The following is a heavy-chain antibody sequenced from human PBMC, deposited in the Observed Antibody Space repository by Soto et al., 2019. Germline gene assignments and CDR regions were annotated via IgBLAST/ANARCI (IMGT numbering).Heavy chain of an antibody. CDR3: ARLTTLSSPKYRFYYYMDI. V-gene: IGHV1-18*01. Sequence: QVQLAQSGPELKKPGASLEVSCRASGYTFSNYGISWVRQVPGQGLEWMAWISVKNGDTNFAQKFQGRLRVTTDPSTSTAYLNLRSLRSDDTAVYYCARLTTLSSPKYRFYYYMDIWGKGTTVTVSS. CDR1: GYTFSNYG. D-gene: IGHD4-4*01. CDR2: ISVKNGDT. J-gene: IGHJ6*03.